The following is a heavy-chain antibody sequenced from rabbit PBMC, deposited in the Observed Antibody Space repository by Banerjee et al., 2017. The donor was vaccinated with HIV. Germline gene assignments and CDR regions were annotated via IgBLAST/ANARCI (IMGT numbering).Heavy chain of an antibody. CDR3: ARYYTGYGAYGYAFNL. CDR2: IYPTYGAT. V-gene: IGHV1S40*01. D-gene: IGHD6-1*01. CDR1: GFSFSSSYY. Sequence: QSLEESGGGLFQPGGSLALTCKASGFSFSSSYYMSWVRQAPGKGLEWIGCIYPTYGATDYANWVNGRFTISLDNAQNTVFLQMTSLTAADTATYFCARYYTGYGAYGYAFNLWGPGTLVTVS. J-gene: IGHJ4*01.